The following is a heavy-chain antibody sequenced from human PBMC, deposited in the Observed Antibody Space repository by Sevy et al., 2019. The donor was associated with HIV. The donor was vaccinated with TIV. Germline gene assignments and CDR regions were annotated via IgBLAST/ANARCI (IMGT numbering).Heavy chain of an antibody. CDR3: AREGCSKPRDY. J-gene: IGHJ4*02. Sequence: GGSLRLSCAASGFTFSSYAMSWVRQAPGKGLEWVSTFSFGCGKINYADSVKGRFTISRDNSKNTLYLQMHSLRSEDTAVYYCAREGCSKPRDYWGQGTLVTVSS. V-gene: IGHV3-23*01. CDR2: FSFGCGKI. D-gene: IGHD3-10*02. CDR1: GFTFSSYA.